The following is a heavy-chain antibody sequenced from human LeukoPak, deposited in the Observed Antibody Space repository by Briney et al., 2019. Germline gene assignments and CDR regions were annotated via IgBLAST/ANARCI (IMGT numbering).Heavy chain of an antibody. V-gene: IGHV4-34*01. CDR3: EVSGGSTNGIYFDY. Sequence: SETLSLTCAVYGGSFSGYYWSWIRQPPGKGLEWLGEINHSGSTNYNPSLKSRVTISVDTSKNQFSLKLSSVTAADTAVYYCEVSGGSTNGIYFDYWGQGTLVTVSS. CDR1: GGSFSGYY. J-gene: IGHJ4*02. CDR2: INHSGST. D-gene: IGHD2-8*01.